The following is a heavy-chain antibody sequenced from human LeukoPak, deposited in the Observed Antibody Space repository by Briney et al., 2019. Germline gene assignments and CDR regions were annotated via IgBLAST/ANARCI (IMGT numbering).Heavy chain of an antibody. D-gene: IGHD5-12*01. CDR2: ISGSGGST. CDR3: AKGGIVATMLGWFDP. Sequence: GGSLRLSCAASGFTFSSYAMGWVRQAPGKGLEWVSAISGSGGSTYYADSVKGRFTISRDNSKNTLYLQMNSLRAEDTAVYYCAKGGIVATMLGWFDPWGQGTLVTVSS. CDR1: GFTFSSYA. V-gene: IGHV3-23*01. J-gene: IGHJ5*02.